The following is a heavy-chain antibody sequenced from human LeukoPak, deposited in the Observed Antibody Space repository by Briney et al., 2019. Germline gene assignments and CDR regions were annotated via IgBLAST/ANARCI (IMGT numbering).Heavy chain of an antibody. J-gene: IGHJ3*02. CDR2: ISAYNGNT. CDR3: ARNGDYVDYGDYPAFDI. D-gene: IGHD4-17*01. CDR1: GYTFTSYG. V-gene: IGHV1-18*01. Sequence: ASVKVSCKASGYTFTSYGISWVRQAPGQGLEWMGWISAYNGNTNYAQKLQGRVTMTTDTSTSTAYMELRSLRPDDTAVYYCARNGDYVDYGDYPAFDIWGQGTMVTVSS.